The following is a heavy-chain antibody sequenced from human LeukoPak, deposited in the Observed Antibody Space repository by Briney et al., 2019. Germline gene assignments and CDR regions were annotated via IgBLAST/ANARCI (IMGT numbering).Heavy chain of an antibody. Sequence: ASVKVSCKASGYTFTGYYLHWVRQAPGQGLEWMGWINPHTGGTNYAQKFQGRVTMTRDTSISTAYMELGGLTSDDTAVYYCARPYCSGGSCHDYFDYWGQGTLVTVSS. V-gene: IGHV1-2*02. CDR2: INPHTGGT. CDR3: ARPYCSGGSCHDYFDY. CDR1: GYTFTGYY. J-gene: IGHJ4*02. D-gene: IGHD2-15*01.